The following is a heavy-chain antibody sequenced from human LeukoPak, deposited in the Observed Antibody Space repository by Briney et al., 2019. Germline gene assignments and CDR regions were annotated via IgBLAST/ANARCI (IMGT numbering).Heavy chain of an antibody. D-gene: IGHD6-19*01. CDR1: GGSFSGYY. Sequence: PSETLSLTRAVYGGSFSGYYWSWIRQPPGKGLEWIGEINHSGSTNYNPSLKSRVTISVDTSKNQFSLKLSSVTAADTAVYYCAREIAVDYFDYWGQGTLVTVSS. V-gene: IGHV4-34*01. J-gene: IGHJ4*02. CDR3: AREIAVDYFDY. CDR2: INHSGST.